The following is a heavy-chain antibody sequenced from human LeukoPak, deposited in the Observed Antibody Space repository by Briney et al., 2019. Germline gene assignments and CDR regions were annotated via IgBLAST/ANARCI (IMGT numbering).Heavy chain of an antibody. CDR1: GGSISSYY. J-gene: IGHJ4*02. V-gene: IGHV4-39*01. D-gene: IGHD5-18*01. CDR2: MCYSGST. Sequence: SETLSLTCTVSGGSISSYYWSWIRQPPGRGLEWIGSMCYSGSTYYNPSLKSRVIISVDTSKNQFSLKLSSVTAAETALYYCARPLPPSTAMTQFDFWGQGTLVTVSS. CDR3: ARPLPPSTAMTQFDF.